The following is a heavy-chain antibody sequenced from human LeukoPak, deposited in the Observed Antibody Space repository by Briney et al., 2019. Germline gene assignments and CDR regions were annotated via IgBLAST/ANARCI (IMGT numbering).Heavy chain of an antibody. V-gene: IGHV5-51*01. CDR1: GYSFTSYW. J-gene: IGHJ3*02. D-gene: IGHD3-10*01. CDR3: ARSMVRGVITPGAFDI. Sequence: GESLQISCKGSGYSFTSYWIGWVRQMPGKGLEWMGIIYPGDSDTRYSPSFQGQVTFSADKSINTAYLQWSSLKASDTAMYYCARSMVRGVITPGAFDIWGQGTMVSVSS. CDR2: IYPGDSDT.